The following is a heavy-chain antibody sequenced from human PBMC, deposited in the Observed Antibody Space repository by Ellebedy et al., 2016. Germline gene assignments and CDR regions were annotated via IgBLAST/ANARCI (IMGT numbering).Heavy chain of an antibody. J-gene: IGHJ6*02. D-gene: IGHD2-21*02. CDR1: GYTFTDHD. CDR3: ARRGLRFVSYFAMDV. Sequence: ASVKVSCXASGYTFTDHDINWVRQATGRGLEWMGWVTPNSGQTGYAQKFQGRVTMTSDTSITTVYMELSSLRSEDTAVYYCARRGLRFVSYFAMDVWGQGTTVTVFS. CDR2: VTPNSGQT. V-gene: IGHV1-8*01.